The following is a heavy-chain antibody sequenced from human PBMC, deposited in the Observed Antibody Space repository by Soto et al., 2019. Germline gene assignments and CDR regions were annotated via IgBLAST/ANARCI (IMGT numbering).Heavy chain of an antibody. V-gene: IGHV1-69*13. CDR2: IIPIFGTA. CDR3: ARAPRKGDGYNWGFWQNFWFDP. Sequence: GASVKVSCKASGGTFSSYAISWVRQAPGQGLEWMGGIIPIFGTANYAQKFQGRVTITADESTSTAYMELSSLRSEDTAVYYCARAPRKGDGYNWGFWQNFWFDPWGQGTLVTVSS. J-gene: IGHJ5*02. CDR1: GGTFSSYA. D-gene: IGHD5-12*01.